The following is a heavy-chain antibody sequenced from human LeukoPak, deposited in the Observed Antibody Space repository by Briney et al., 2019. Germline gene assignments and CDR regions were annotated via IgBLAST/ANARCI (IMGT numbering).Heavy chain of an antibody. J-gene: IGHJ4*02. D-gene: IGHD5-12*01. CDR1: GYTLTELS. CDR2: FDPEDGET. V-gene: IGHV1-24*01. CDR3: ATDLMGGGYSGYDLIDY. Sequence: ASVKVSCKVSGYTLTELSMHWVRQAPGKGLEWMGGFDPEDGETIYAQKFQGRVTMTEDTSTDTAYMELSCLRSEDTAVYYCATDLMGGGYSGYDLIDYWGQGTLVTVSS.